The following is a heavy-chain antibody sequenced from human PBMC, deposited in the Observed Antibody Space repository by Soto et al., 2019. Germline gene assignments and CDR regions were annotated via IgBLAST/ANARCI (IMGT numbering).Heavy chain of an antibody. CDR3: ARGYDSSGYYYRFDY. Sequence: SVKVSCKASGGTFSSYAISWVRQAPGQGLEWMGGIIPIFGTANYAQKFQGRVTITADESTSTAYMELSSLRSEDTAVYYCARGYDSSGYYYRFDYWGQGTLVTVSS. D-gene: IGHD3-22*01. V-gene: IGHV1-69*13. CDR2: IIPIFGTA. CDR1: GGTFSSYA. J-gene: IGHJ4*02.